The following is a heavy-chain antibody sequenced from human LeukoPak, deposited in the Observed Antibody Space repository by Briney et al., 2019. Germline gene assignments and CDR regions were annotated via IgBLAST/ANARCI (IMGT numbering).Heavy chain of an antibody. Sequence: GGSLRLSCAASGITFSSYSMNWVRQAPGKGLEWVSSISSSSSYIYYADSVKGRFTISRDNAKNSLYLQMNSLRAEDTAVYYWARDLLDYDILTGYYDNDAFEIWGQGTMVTVSS. CDR2: ISSSSSYI. V-gene: IGHV3-21*01. CDR3: ARDLLDYDILTGYYDNDAFEI. CDR1: GITFSSYS. J-gene: IGHJ3*02. D-gene: IGHD3-9*01.